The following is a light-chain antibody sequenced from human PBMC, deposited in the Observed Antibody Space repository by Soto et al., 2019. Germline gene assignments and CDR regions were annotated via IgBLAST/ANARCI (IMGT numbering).Light chain of an antibody. CDR3: QQSYSTRYT. Sequence: DIQMTQSPSSLSASVGDRVTITCRASQSISSYLNWYQQKPGKAPKLLIYAASSLQSGVPSRFSGSGSGTDFPLTISRLQPEDFATYYCQQSYSTRYTVGQGTKMEIK. J-gene: IGKJ2*01. CDR1: QSISSY. V-gene: IGKV1-39*01. CDR2: AAS.